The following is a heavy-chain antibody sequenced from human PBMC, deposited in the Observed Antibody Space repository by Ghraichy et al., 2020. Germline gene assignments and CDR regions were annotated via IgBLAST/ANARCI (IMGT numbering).Heavy chain of an antibody. Sequence: LSLTCAASGFTFRSYWMSWVRQAPGKGLDWVANLKEDGSEKYYGPSVKGRFSISRDNANNVLYLQMNSLRAEDTAVYYCAKDCEHYYDSSGYWPPFDYWGQGNLVTVSS. D-gene: IGHD3-22*01. CDR1: GFTFRSYW. V-gene: IGHV3-7*03. J-gene: IGHJ4*02. CDR2: LKEDGSEK. CDR3: AKDCEHYYDSSGYWPPFDY.